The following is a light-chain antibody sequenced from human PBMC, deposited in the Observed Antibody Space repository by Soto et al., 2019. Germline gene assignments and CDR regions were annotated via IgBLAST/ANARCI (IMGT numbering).Light chain of an antibody. CDR2: EVR. CDR3: CSYTRTSNHYF. Sequence: QSPLTQASSVSDSPGQSITISCTGISSDIGGYDYVSWYQQRPGKAPKLMIYEVRYRPSGVSNRFSGSKSGNTASLTISGLQAEDEAVYYCCSYTRTSNHYFFGSGTKVTV. V-gene: IGLV2-14*01. J-gene: IGLJ1*01. CDR1: SSDIGGYDY.